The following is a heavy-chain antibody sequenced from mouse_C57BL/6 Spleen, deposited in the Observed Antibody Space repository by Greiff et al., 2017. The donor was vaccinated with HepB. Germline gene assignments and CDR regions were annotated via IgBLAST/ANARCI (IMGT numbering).Heavy chain of an antibody. V-gene: IGHV1-55*01. J-gene: IGHJ4*01. CDR1: GYTFTSYW. CDR3: ARFSRAMDY. CDR2: IYPGSGST. Sequence: QVQLQPGAELVKPGASVKMSCKASGYTFTSYWITWVKQRPGQGLEWIGDIYPGSGSTNYNEKFKSKATLTVDTSSSTAYMQLSSLTSEDSAVYYCARFSRAMDYWGQGTSVTVSS. D-gene: IGHD1-1*01.